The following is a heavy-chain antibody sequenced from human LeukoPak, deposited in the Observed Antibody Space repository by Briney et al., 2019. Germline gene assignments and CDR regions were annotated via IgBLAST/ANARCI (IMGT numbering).Heavy chain of an antibody. CDR3: ARERGPHRWELHI. V-gene: IGHV3-23*01. Sequence: PGGSLRLSCAASGFTFSSYAMSWVRQAPGKGLEWVSAISGSGGSTYYADSVKGRFTISRDNAENSLYLQMNSLRAEDTAVYYCARERGPHRWELHIWGQGTMVTVSS. J-gene: IGHJ3*02. CDR2: ISGSGGST. CDR1: GFTFSSYA. D-gene: IGHD1-26*01.